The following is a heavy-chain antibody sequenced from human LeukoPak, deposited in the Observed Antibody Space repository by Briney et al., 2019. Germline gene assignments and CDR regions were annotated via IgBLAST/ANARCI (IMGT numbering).Heavy chain of an antibody. CDR2: IKQDGSAK. D-gene: IGHD3-22*01. Sequence: GGSLRLSCAASGFTFSIFWMSWVRKAPRKGLEWVANIKQDGSAKYYVDSVKGRFTISRDNARNSLYLEMNNLRAEDTAIYYCATSYDSSGYNWGQGTLVTVSS. CDR3: ATSYDSSGYN. V-gene: IGHV3-7*01. J-gene: IGHJ4*02. CDR1: GFTFSIFW.